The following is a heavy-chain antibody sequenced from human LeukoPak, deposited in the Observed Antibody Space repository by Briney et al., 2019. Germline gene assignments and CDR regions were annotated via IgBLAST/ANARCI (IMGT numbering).Heavy chain of an antibody. Sequence: SETLSLTCAVYGGSFSGYYWSWIRQPPGKGLEWIGEINHSGSTNYNPSLKSRVTISVDTSKNQFSLKLSSVTAADTAVYYCASVQWLVRWFDPWGQGTLVTVSS. CDR1: GGSFSGYY. CDR3: ASVQWLVRWFDP. CDR2: INHSGST. D-gene: IGHD6-19*01. J-gene: IGHJ5*02. V-gene: IGHV4-34*01.